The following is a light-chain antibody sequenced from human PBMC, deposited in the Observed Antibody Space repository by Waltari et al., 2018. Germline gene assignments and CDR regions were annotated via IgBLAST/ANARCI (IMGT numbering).Light chain of an antibody. CDR1: TSNLVSNA. CDR2: NTN. Sequence: QSVLTQPPSASGTPGQRVSISCSGSTSNLVSNAVCWYQHLPGAAPRLLIYNTNQRPSGGPGRFSGSKSGTSASLAISGLQSEDECDYYCAAWDDNLNGPVFGGGTKLTVL. J-gene: IGLJ2*01. V-gene: IGLV1-44*01. CDR3: AAWDDNLNGPV.